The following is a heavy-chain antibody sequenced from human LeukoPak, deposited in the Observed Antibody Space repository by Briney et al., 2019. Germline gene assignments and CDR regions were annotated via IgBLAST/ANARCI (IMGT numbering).Heavy chain of an antibody. J-gene: IGHJ4*02. V-gene: IGHV1-2*02. D-gene: IGHD2-2*01. CDR3: ARANFLYCSSSTYPFDY. CDR1: GYTFTDYY. CDR2: INPNDGDT. Sequence: ASVKVSCKASGYTFTDYYMHWVRQAPGQGFEWMGWINPNDGDTNYAQKFQGRVTMTRDTSISTAHMEVSRLRSDDTAVYYCARANFLYCSSSTYPFDYWGQGTLVTVSS.